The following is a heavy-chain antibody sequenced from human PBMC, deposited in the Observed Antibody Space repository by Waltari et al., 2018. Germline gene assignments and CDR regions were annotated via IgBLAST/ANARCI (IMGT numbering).Heavy chain of an antibody. D-gene: IGHD2-2*01. V-gene: IGHV1-2*02. CDR1: GSPFTVYY. Sequence: QVQLVQSGAEVTKPGASVTVSCQASGSPFTVYYIHWVRQAPGQGLERMGWISPNSGDTKFAQRFQGRVTMTRDTSISTAYMELSRLTSDDTAVYYCARGSRYCTSTTCPSSAFDVWGQGTTVTVSS. CDR3: ARGSRYCTSTTCPSSAFDV. CDR2: ISPNSGDT. J-gene: IGHJ6*02.